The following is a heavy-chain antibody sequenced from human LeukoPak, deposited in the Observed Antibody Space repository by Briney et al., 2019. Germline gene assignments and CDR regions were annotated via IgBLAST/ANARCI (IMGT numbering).Heavy chain of an antibody. CDR1: GFTFDNYA. D-gene: IGHD6-19*01. Sequence: AGGSLRLSCAASGFTFDNYAMSWVRQAPGKGLEWVSGISGSGGSTYYADSVKGRFTISRDNSKNTLYLQMNSLRAEDTAVYYCAKVFEQWLVNDAFDIWGQGTMVTVSS. J-gene: IGHJ3*02. CDR3: AKVFEQWLVNDAFDI. V-gene: IGHV3-23*01. CDR2: ISGSGGST.